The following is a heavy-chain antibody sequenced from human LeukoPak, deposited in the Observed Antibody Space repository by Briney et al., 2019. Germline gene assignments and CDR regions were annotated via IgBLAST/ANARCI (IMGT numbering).Heavy chain of an antibody. V-gene: IGHV3-64*01. Sequence: PGGSLRLSCAASGFTFSSYAMHWVRQAPGKGLEYVSAISGNGGSTYYANSVKGRFTISRDNSKNTLYLQMGSLRAEDMAVYYCAKIGSPVDYWGQGTLVTVSS. J-gene: IGHJ4*02. D-gene: IGHD3-10*01. CDR3: AKIGSPVDY. CDR2: ISGNGGST. CDR1: GFTFSSYA.